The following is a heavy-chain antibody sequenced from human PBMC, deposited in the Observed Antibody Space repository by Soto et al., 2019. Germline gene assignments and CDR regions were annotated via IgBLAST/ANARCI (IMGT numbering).Heavy chain of an antibody. J-gene: IGHJ6*02. Sequence: PWGSLKISCKGAGYSFTSYWISWVRQMHGKALQWIGSIDPSDSYTNDSPSFQGQVTISADKSISTACLQWSSLKASDTAMYYCARHGCSSTSCDPHPRYYYGMDVWGQGTTVTVSS. CDR1: GYSFTSYW. D-gene: IGHD2-2*01. CDR2: IDPSDSYT. V-gene: IGHV5-10-1*04. CDR3: ARHGCSSTSCDPHPRYYYGMDV.